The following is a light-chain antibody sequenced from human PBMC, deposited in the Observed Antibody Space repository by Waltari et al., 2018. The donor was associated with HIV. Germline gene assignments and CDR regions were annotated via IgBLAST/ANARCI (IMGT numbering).Light chain of an antibody. CDR1: SSTIGSNI. Sequence: QSVLTQPPSASGTPGQWVTISCSGSSSTIGSNIVNWYQQFPGTAPKVLIYKNDQRPSGVPDRFSGSKSGTSASLAISGLQSEDEADYYCAAWDDSLNGPNWVFGGGTKLTVL. V-gene: IGLV1-44*01. CDR2: KND. CDR3: AAWDDSLNGPNWV. J-gene: IGLJ3*02.